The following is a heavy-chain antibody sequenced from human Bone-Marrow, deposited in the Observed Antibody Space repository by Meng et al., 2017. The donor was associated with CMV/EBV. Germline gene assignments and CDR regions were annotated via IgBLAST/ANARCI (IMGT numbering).Heavy chain of an antibody. CDR2: MNPNSGNT. CDR3: ARASITIFGVVWDY. J-gene: IGHJ4*02. D-gene: IGHD3-3*01. CDR1: GYTFTSYD. V-gene: IGHV1-8*03. Sequence: ASVKVSCKASGYTFTSYDINWVRQATGQGLEWMGWMNPNSGNTGYAQKFQGRVTITRNTSISTAYMELSSLRSEDTAVYYCARASITIFGVVWDYWGQGTLVTVSS.